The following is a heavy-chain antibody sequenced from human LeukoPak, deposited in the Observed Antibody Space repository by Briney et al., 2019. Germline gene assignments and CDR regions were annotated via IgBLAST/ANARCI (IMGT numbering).Heavy chain of an antibody. V-gene: IGHV3-33*08. D-gene: IGHD6-19*01. Sequence: PGRSLRLSCAASGFTFSSYGMHWVRQAPGKGLEWVAVIWYDGSNKYYADSVKGRFTISRDNSKNTLYLQMNSLRAEDTAVYYCARDPSSGWSYGYYFDYWGQGTLVTVSS. CDR1: GFTFSSYG. CDR3: ARDPSSGWSYGYYFDY. J-gene: IGHJ4*02. CDR2: IWYDGSNK.